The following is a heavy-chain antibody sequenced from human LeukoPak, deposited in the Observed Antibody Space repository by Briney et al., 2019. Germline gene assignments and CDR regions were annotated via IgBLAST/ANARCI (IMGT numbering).Heavy chain of an antibody. CDR3: TRDGGGWGSYGKD. CDR1: GFTFGDYA. CDR2: IRGKPYGGTT. V-gene: IGHV3-49*04. Sequence: GGSLRLSCTASGFTFGDYAMSWVRQAPGKGLEWVGFIRGKPYGGTTEYAASVRGRFTISRDDSANIAYLQMNSLKTEDTAVYYCTRDGGGWGSYGKDWGQGTLVTVSS. J-gene: IGHJ4*02. D-gene: IGHD3-16*01.